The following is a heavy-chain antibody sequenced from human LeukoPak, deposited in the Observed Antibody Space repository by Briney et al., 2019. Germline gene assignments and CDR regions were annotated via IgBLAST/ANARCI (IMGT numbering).Heavy chain of an antibody. J-gene: IGHJ4*02. CDR3: ASYDSSGYYHY. D-gene: IGHD3-22*01. CDR1: GFTVSSNY. V-gene: IGHV3-53*01. CDR2: IYSGGST. Sequence: PGGSLRLPCAASGFTVSSNYMSWVRQAPGKGLEWVSVIYSGGSTYYADSVKGRFTISRDNSKNTLYLQMNSLRAEDTAVYYCASYDSSGYYHYWGQGTLVTVSS.